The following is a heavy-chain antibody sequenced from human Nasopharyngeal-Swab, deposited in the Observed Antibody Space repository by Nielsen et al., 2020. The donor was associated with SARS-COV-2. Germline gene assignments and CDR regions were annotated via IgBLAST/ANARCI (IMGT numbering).Heavy chain of an antibody. D-gene: IGHD2-21*02. V-gene: IGHV3-7*03. J-gene: IGHJ2*01. CDR3: ARLGGDGWYFDL. Sequence: GESLKISRAASGFTFSSYWMSWVRQAPGKGLEWVANIKQDGSEKYYVDSVKGRFTISRDNAKNSLYLQMNSLRAEDTAVYYCARLGGDGWYFDLWGRGTLVTVSS. CDR1: GFTFSSYW. CDR2: IKQDGSEK.